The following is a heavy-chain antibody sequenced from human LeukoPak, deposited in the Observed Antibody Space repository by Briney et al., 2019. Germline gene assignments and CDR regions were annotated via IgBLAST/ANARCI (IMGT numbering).Heavy chain of an antibody. J-gene: IGHJ6*03. V-gene: IGHV1-2*02. Sequence: ASVKVSCKASGYTFSDYYIHWVRQAPGQGLEWMGWINPNSGGTDYAQKFQGRVTMTRDTSINTAYMDLSRLTSDDTAVYYCARAYCSTTTCPRGYYHYSVDVWGKGTTVTVSS. CDR1: GYTFSDYY. CDR3: ARAYCSTTTCPRGYYHYSVDV. D-gene: IGHD2-2*01. CDR2: INPNSGGT.